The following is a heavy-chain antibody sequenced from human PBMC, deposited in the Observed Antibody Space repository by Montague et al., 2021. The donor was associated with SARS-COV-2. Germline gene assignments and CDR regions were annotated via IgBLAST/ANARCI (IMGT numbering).Heavy chain of an antibody. J-gene: IGHJ2*01. CDR3: ARSTFYSSGWWDNWYFDL. V-gene: IGHV4-4*07. D-gene: IGHD6-19*01. Sequence: SETLSLTCTVSGGSISSYYWSWIRQPAGKGLEWIGRFYTTGITNYNPSLKSRVTMSVDTSKNQFSLKLSSVTAADTAVYYCARSTFYSSGWWDNWYFDLWGRGTLVTVSS. CDR2: FYTTGIT. CDR1: GGSISSYY.